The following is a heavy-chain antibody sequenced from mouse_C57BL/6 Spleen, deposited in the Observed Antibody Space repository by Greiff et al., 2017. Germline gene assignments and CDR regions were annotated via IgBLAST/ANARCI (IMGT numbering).Heavy chain of an antibody. D-gene: IGHD1-1*01. CDR1: GYTFTSYW. CDR3: ARSADYGSSWFAY. CDR2: IDPNSGGT. Sequence: QVQLQQPGAELVKPGASVKLSCKASGYTFTSYWMHWVKQRPGRGLEWIGRIDPNSGGTKYTEKFKSKATLTVDKPSSTAYMQISSLTSEDSAVYYCARSADYGSSWFAYWGQGTLVTVSA. V-gene: IGHV1-72*01. J-gene: IGHJ3*01.